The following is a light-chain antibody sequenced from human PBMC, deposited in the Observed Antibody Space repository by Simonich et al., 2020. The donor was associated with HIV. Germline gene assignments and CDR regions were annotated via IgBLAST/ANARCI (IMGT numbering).Light chain of an antibody. CDR2: AAS. Sequence: DIQMTQSPSSLSASLGDRVTITCRANQSINTYLNWYQHKPGKAPKLLIYAASSLQGGVPSRFSGSGSGTDFTLTISSLQPEDFATYYCQQSYITLPYTFGQGTKLEIK. CDR1: QSINTY. J-gene: IGKJ2*01. V-gene: IGKV1-39*01. CDR3: QQSYITLPYT.